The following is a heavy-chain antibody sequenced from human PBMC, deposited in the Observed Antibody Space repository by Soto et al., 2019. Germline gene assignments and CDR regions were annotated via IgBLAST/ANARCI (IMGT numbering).Heavy chain of an antibody. J-gene: IGHJ3*02. CDR1: GGSISSYY. D-gene: IGHD6-6*01. CDR2: IYYSGST. CDR3: ARVGVWGNIAAPLGAFDI. V-gene: IGHV4-59*01. Sequence: PSETLSLTCTVSGGSISSYYWSWIRQPPGKGLEWIGYIYYSGSTNYNPSLKSRVTISVDTSKNQFSLKLSSVTAADTAAYYCARVGVWGNIAAPLGAFDIWGQGTMVTVS.